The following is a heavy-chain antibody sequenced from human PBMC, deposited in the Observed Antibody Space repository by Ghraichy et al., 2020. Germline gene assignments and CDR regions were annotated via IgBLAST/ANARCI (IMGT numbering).Heavy chain of an antibody. CDR1: GFTFSSYA. J-gene: IGHJ4*02. D-gene: IGHD3-16*01. Sequence: GGSLRLSCAASGFTFSSYAMHWVRQAPGKGLEWVAVISYDGSNKYYADSVKGRFTISRDNYKNTLYLQMNSLRAEDTAVYYCARDLGRRRSLGVDYWGQGILVNGSS. V-gene: IGHV3-30*04. CDR3: ARDLGRRRSLGVDY. CDR2: ISYDGSNK.